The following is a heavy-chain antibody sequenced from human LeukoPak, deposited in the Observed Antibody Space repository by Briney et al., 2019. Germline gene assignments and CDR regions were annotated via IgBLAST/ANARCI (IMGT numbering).Heavy chain of an antibody. V-gene: IGHV3-33*06. J-gene: IGHJ5*01. CDR2: IWYDGSNK. CDR3: AKDIKAAASPTPGWFDP. CDR1: GFTFSSYG. D-gene: IGHD6-13*01. Sequence: PGGSLRLSCAASGFTFSSYGMHWVRQAPGKGLKWVAGIWYDGSNKYYADSVKGRFTISRDNSKNTLYLQMNSLRAEDTAVYYCAKDIKAAASPTPGWFDPWGQGTLVTVSS.